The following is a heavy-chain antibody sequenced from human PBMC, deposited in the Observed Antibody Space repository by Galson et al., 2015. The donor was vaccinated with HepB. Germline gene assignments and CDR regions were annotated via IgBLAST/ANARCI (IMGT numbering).Heavy chain of an antibody. CDR2: LSGSGMSI. CDR1: GLTFRGHA. Sequence: SLRLSCAASGLTFRGHAMSWVRQAPGKGLEWVSSLSGSGMSIFYAESVKGRFTISRDNFKNTLYLQMNSLRAEDTALYYCAKDEDFDSTGVLDHWGQGTLVVVSS. J-gene: IGHJ4*02. V-gene: IGHV3-23*01. D-gene: IGHD2-8*02. CDR3: AKDEDFDSTGVLDH.